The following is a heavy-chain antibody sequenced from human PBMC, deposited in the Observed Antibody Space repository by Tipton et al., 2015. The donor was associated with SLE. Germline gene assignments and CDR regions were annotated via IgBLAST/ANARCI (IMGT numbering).Heavy chain of an antibody. V-gene: IGHV3-53*05. CDR1: AFSVSAYH. CDR2: SYLGGGT. J-gene: IGHJ4*02. Sequence: SLRLSCAASAFSVSAYHMTWVRQAPGKGLEWVSVSYLGGGTDYADSVKGRFTVSRDSSENTVYLQMNSLRAEDTAVYYCASLERYSGYDWHFDYWGQRTLVTVSS. D-gene: IGHD5-12*01. CDR3: ASLERYSGYDWHFDY.